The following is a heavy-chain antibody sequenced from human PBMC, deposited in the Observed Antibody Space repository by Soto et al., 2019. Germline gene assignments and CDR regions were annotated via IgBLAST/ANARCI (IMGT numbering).Heavy chain of an antibody. V-gene: IGHV4-39*01. J-gene: IGHJ4*02. D-gene: IGHD6-6*01. Sequence: SETLSLTFTVSGGSVPSSIHYWGWIRQPPGKGLECIGNIYYDGNTYYNPSLKSRVTISLDTSKNQFSLRLNSVTAADTAVYYCARSSITPRLFMYPFDYWGQGPLVTVS. CDR3: ARSSITPRLFMYPFDY. CDR2: IYYDGNT. CDR1: GGSVPSSIHY.